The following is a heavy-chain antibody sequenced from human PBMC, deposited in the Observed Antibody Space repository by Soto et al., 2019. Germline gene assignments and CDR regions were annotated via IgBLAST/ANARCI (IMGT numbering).Heavy chain of an antibody. CDR2: ISAYNGNT. CDR3: AREGPAPDYYYGMAV. Sequence: QVQLVQSGGEVKKPGASVKVSCKTSGYSFTTYGISWVRQAPGQGLEWMGWISAYNGNTNYAQKLQDRVTMTTDTSTSTAYMELRSLRSDDTAVYYCAREGPAPDYYYGMAVWGQGSTVTVSS. CDR1: GYSFTTYG. V-gene: IGHV1-18*01. J-gene: IGHJ6*02.